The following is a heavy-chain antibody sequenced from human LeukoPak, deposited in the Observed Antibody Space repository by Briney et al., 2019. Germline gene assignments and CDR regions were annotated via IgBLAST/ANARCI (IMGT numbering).Heavy chain of an antibody. Sequence: GRSLRLSCAASGFTFDDYAMHWVRQAPGKGLEWVSGISWNSGSIGYADSVKGRFTISRDNAKNSLYLQMNSLRAEDTALYYCAKANLSGSYAYYFDYWGQGTLVTVSS. CDR1: GFTFDDYA. CDR2: ISWNSGSI. CDR3: AKANLSGSYAYYFDY. D-gene: IGHD1-26*01. J-gene: IGHJ4*02. V-gene: IGHV3-9*01.